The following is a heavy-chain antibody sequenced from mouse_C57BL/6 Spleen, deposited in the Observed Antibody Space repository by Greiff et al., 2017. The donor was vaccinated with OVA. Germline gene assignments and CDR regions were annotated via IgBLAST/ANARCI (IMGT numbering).Heavy chain of an antibody. CDR3: ARGGEFAY. Sequence: QVQLKQPGAELVMPGASVKLSCKASGYTFTSYWMHWVKQRPGQGLEWIGEIDPSDSYTNYNQKFKGKSTLTVDKSSSTAYMQLSSLTSEDAAVYYCARGGEFAYWGQGTLVTVSA. CDR1: GYTFTSYW. CDR2: IDPSDSYT. V-gene: IGHV1-69*01. J-gene: IGHJ3*01.